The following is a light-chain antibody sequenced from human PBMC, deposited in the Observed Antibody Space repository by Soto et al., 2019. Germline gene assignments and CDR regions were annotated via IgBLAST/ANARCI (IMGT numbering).Light chain of an antibody. Sequence: QSVRTQPASVCGSPRQSITISCTGTNSDVGSYNLVSWFQQHPGKAPKLVIYEVTKRPSGVSDRFSGSKSGNTASLTISGLQAEDEADYYCFSYAGDSVYVFGTGTKVTV. V-gene: IGLV2-23*02. CDR3: FSYAGDSVYV. J-gene: IGLJ1*01. CDR2: EVT. CDR1: NSDVGSYNL.